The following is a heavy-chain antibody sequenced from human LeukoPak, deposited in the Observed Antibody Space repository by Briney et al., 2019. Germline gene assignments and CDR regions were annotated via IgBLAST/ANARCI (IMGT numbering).Heavy chain of an antibody. CDR2: IYPGDSDT. V-gene: IGHV5-51*01. CDR3: AAYSSGWSPDFDY. Sequence: GESLKISCKGSGYSFTSYWTGWVRQMPGKGLEWMGIIYPGDSDTRYSPSFQGQVTISADKSISTAYLQWSSLKASDTAMYYCAAYSSGWSPDFDYWGQGTLVTVSS. J-gene: IGHJ4*02. D-gene: IGHD6-19*01. CDR1: GYSFTSYW.